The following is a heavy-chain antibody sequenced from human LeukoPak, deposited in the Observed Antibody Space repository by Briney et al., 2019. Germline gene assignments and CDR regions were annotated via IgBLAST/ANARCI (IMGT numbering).Heavy chain of an antibody. D-gene: IGHD3-3*01. CDR3: ARAPYDFWSGYYLVGSQPNFDP. V-gene: IGHV3-66*01. J-gene: IGHJ5*02. CDR1: GFTVSSNY. Sequence: GGSLRLSCAASGFTVSSNYMSWVRHAPGKGLEWVSVIYSGGSTYYADSVKGRFTISRDNSKNTLYLQMNSLRAEDTAVYYCARAPYDFWSGYYLVGSQPNFDPWGQGTLVTVSS. CDR2: IYSGGST.